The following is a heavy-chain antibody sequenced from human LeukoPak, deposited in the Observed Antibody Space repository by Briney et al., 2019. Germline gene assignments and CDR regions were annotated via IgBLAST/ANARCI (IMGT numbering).Heavy chain of an antibody. CDR2: ISSSSSTI. V-gene: IGHV3-48*01. CDR3: ARRGAVAGAIDY. D-gene: IGHD6-19*01. Sequence: PGGSLRLSCAASGFTFSSYSMNWVRQAPGKGLEWVSSISSSSSTIYYADSAKGRFTISRDNAKNSLYLQMDSLRAEDTAVYYCARRGAVAGAIDYWGQGTLVTVSS. CDR1: GFTFSSYS. J-gene: IGHJ4*02.